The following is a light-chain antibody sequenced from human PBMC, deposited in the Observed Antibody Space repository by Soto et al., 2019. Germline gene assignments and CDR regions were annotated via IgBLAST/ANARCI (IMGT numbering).Light chain of an antibody. Sequence: EIVLTQSPGTLSLSPGERATLSCRASQSVSSSYLAWYQQKPGQAPRLLIYGASRRATGIPDRFSGSWSGTDFTLTISRLEPEECAVYYCRQYDSSPLTFGGGTKVEIK. CDR2: GAS. V-gene: IGKV3-20*01. J-gene: IGKJ4*01. CDR3: RQYDSSPLT. CDR1: QSVSSSY.